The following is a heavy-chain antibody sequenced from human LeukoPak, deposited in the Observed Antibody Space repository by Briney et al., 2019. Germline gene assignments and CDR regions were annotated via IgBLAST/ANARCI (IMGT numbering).Heavy chain of an antibody. CDR2: NSSGSFTI. D-gene: IGHD3-10*01. CDR3: SRDGSGSYYKYFQY. J-gene: IGHJ1*01. V-gene: IGHV3-48*02. CDR1: GFTFSSYS. Sequence: GSLRHSCTAPGFTFSSYSINWVRQAPRERLEWVSQNSSGSFTIDYADSVKGRFPLSRDNAKISLYLKMNSVRDEDTAVYYCSRDGSGSYYKYFQYWGQGSLVTVCS.